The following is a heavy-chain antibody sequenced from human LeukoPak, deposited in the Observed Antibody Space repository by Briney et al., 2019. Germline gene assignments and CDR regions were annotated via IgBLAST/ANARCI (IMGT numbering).Heavy chain of an antibody. J-gene: IGHJ4*02. CDR3: ARSKSGYRFDY. CDR1: RDSMIGYY. Sequence: SETLSLTCTVSRDSMIGYYWGWIRQPPGTGLDWVGNIFYRGSTTYNPSLKSRVTISLDMAKSQFSLNLTSVTAADSAIYYCARSKSGYRFDYWSRGTRVIVSS. D-gene: IGHD5-12*01. CDR2: IFYRGST. V-gene: IGHV4-59*01.